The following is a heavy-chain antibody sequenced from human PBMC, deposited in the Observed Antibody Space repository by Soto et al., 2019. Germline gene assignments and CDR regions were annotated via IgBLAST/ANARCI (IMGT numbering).Heavy chain of an antibody. V-gene: IGHV1-69*12. CDR1: GGTFRNSA. CDR3: ARDNDRPQLGGNYYYILDV. CDR2: IMPIFRTP. D-gene: IGHD1-1*01. Sequence: QVQLEQSGAEVKKPGSSVKVSCKASGGTFRNSAISWVRQAPGQGLEWMGGIMPIFRTPDYSHKFQGRVTITADESTSTAYMELSGLRSDDTAVYYCARDNDRPQLGGNYYYILDVWGQGTMVTVSS. J-gene: IGHJ6*02.